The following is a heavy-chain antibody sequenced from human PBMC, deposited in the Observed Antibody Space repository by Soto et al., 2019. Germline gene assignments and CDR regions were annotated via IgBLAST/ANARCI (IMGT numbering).Heavy chain of an antibody. CDR3: ARVYCSGGSRYGIDD. J-gene: IGHJ4*02. CDR1: GYTFSSHA. CDR2: INGGNGDT. Sequence: ASVKVSCKASGYTFSSHATHWVRQAPGQRLEWMGWINGGNGDTKYSQKFQDRVTITRDTSASTAYMELSSLRSEDTAVYYCARVYCSGGSRYGIDDWGQGTLVTVSS. V-gene: IGHV1-3*01. D-gene: IGHD2-15*01.